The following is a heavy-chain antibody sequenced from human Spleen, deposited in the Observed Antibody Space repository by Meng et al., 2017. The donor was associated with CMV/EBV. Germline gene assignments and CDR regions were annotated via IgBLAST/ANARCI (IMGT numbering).Heavy chain of an antibody. CDR2: MNPNSGNT. V-gene: IGHV1-8*03. J-gene: IGHJ4*02. Sequence: ASVKVSCKASGYTFTSYDINWVRQATGQGLEWMGWMNPNSGNTGYAQKFQGRVTITRNTSISTAYMELSSLRSEDTAVYYCAREGELRFLEWLPTVYYFDYWGQGTLVTVSS. CDR3: AREGELRFLEWLPTVYYFDY. D-gene: IGHD3-3*01. CDR1: GYTFTSYD.